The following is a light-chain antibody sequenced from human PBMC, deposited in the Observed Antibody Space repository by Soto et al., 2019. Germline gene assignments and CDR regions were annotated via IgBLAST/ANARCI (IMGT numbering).Light chain of an antibody. CDR1: QGISTT. CDR2: DDS. V-gene: IGKV1D-13*01. CDR3: QHFYNYALS. J-gene: IGKJ4*01. Sequence: AIPLTQSPSSLSASVGDRVTVTCRAGQGISTTLAWYQQKPGKAPKLLIYDDSTLERGVPSRFSGSSSGTDFTLTISNLQPEDFATYYCQHFYNYALSFGGGTKVEIK.